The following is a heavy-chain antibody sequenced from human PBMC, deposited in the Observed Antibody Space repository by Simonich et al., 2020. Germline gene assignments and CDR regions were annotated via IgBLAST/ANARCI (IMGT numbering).Heavy chain of an antibody. J-gene: IGHJ6*03. V-gene: IGHV3-7*01. CDR1: GFTFSSYW. D-gene: IGHD7-27*01. CDR2: IKQEGSEK. Sequence: EVQLVESGGGLVQPGGSLRRSCAASGFTFSSYWMSWVRQGPGKGLEWVANIKQEGSEKYYVDSVKGRFTIPRGNAKNSLYLQMNSLRAEDTAVYYCARDGLGTAYYYYMDVWGKGTTVTVSS. CDR3: ARDGLGTAYYYYMDV.